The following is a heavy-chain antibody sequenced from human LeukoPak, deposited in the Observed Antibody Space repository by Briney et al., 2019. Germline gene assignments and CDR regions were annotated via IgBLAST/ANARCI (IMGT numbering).Heavy chain of an antibody. D-gene: IGHD1-1*01. CDR1: GGSISSGDYY. V-gene: IGHV4-30-4*02. J-gene: IGHJ4*02. CDR2: IYHSGST. Sequence: KSSETLSLTCTVSGGSISSGDYYWSWIRQPPGKGLEWIGYIYHSGSTYYNPSLKSRVTISVDTSKNQFSLKLSSVTAADTAVYYCARGTGTTDLDYWGQGTLVTVSS. CDR3: ARGTGTTDLDY.